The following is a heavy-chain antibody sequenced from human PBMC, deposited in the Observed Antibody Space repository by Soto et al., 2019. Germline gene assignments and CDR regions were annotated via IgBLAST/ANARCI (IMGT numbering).Heavy chain of an antibody. V-gene: IGHV3-23*01. J-gene: IGHJ4*02. CDR2: ISGSGGST. CDR1: GFTFSSYA. Sequence: EVQLLESGGGLVQPGGSLRLSCAASGFTFSSYAMSWVRQAPGKGLEWVSAISGSGGSTYYADSVKGRCTISRDNSKNTLYLQMNSLRAEDTAVYYCAKDPYDDTSDGGEFDYWGQGTLVTVSS. CDR3: AKDPYDDTSDGGEFDY. D-gene: IGHD3-9*01.